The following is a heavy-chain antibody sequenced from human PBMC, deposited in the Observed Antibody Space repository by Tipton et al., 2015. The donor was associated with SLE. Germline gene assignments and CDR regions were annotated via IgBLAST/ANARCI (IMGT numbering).Heavy chain of an antibody. V-gene: IGHV3-66*01. J-gene: IGHJ6*03. D-gene: IGHD2-21*01. Sequence: SLRLSCAASGFTVSSNYMSWVRQTPGKGLEWVSVIYSGGKTEYADSVKGRFSISRDNSKNTVYLQMNSLRAEDTAVYFCATTYCAGDCPTGASWVRFYYQMDVWGKGTTVTVSS. CDR2: IYSGGKT. CDR1: GFTVSSNY. CDR3: ATTYCAGDCPTGASWVRFYYQMDV.